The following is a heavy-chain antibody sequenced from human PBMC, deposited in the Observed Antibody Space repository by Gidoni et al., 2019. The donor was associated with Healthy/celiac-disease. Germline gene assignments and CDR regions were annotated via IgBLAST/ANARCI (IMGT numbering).Heavy chain of an antibody. J-gene: IGHJ4*02. CDR1: RFTVSSKY. CDR3: ASAASGSYYTFDY. V-gene: IGHV3-53*01. CDR2: IYSGGST. Sequence: EVQLWASGGGLIQPGGALRLSCPASRFTVSSKYMSWIRPAPGKGLEWVSVIYSGGSTYYADSVKGRFTISRDNSKNTLYLQINSWRAEDTAVYYCASAASGSYYTFDYWGQGTLVTVSS. D-gene: IGHD1-26*01.